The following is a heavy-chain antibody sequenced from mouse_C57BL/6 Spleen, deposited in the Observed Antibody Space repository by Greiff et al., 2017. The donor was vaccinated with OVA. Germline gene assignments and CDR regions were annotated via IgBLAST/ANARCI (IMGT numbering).Heavy chain of an antibody. J-gene: IGHJ2*01. CDR1: GYTFTSYW. CDR3: ARVDYSNDYFDY. D-gene: IGHD2-5*01. CDR2: IHPNSGST. Sequence: VQLQQPGAELVKPGASVKLSCKASGYTFTSYWMHWVKQRPGQGLEWIGMIHPNSGSTNYNEKFKSKATLTVDKSSSTAYMQLSSLTSEDSAVYYCARVDYSNDYFDYWGQGTTLTVSS. V-gene: IGHV1-64*01.